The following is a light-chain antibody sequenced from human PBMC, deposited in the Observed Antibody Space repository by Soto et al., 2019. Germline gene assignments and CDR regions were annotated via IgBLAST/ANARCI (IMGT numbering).Light chain of an antibody. CDR2: EAT. Sequence: QSALTQPASVSGSPGQSITISCTGTNNDVGEYDFVSWYQQHPGKAPKLIIFEATHRPSGVSSRFSGSTSDNTASLTISGLQPEDEADYYCCSSRDSNPPYVFGTGTKLTV. J-gene: IGLJ1*01. CDR1: NNDVGEYDF. CDR3: CSSRDSNPPYV. V-gene: IGLV2-14*01.